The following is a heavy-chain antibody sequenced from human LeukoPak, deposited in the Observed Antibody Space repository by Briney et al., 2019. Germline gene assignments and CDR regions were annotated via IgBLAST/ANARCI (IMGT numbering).Heavy chain of an antibody. V-gene: IGHV1-8*01. Sequence: ASVKVSCKASGYTFSSYYVHWVRQAPGQGLEWMGWMNPNSGDTGYAQKFQGRVTITRNTSISTAYMELSSLRSEDTAVYYCARELWFGELNRRDAFDIWGQGTMVTVSS. J-gene: IGHJ3*02. CDR1: GYTFSSYY. CDR3: ARELWFGELNRRDAFDI. D-gene: IGHD3-10*01. CDR2: MNPNSGDT.